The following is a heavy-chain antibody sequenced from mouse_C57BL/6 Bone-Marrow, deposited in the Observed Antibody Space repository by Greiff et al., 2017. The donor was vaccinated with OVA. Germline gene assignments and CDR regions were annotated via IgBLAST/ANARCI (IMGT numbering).Heavy chain of an antibody. CDR1: GLSLTSYG. V-gene: IGHV2-9*01. Sequence: QVQLKESGPGLVEPSQSLSITCTVSGLSLTSYGVDWVRPPPGKGLEWLGGIWGGGSTNYNSALMSRLRISKDNSKSQVFLKMNSLHTSYTAMYYCSKHGGVYYCFAYWGQGTLVTVSS. CDR2: IWGGGST. D-gene: IGHD2-1*01. J-gene: IGHJ3*01. CDR3: SKHGGVYYCFAY.